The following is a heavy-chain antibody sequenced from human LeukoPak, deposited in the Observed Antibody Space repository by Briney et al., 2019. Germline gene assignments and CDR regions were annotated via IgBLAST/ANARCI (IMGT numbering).Heavy chain of an antibody. J-gene: IGHJ5*02. CDR3: ARDQGTSTTAPKRKGRFDP. CDR1: GFTVSSNY. Sequence: GGSLRLSCAASGFTVSSNYMSWVRHAPGKGLEWVSVIYSGGSTYYADSVKGRFTISRDNSKNTLYLQMNSLRDEDTAVYYCARDQGTSTTAPKRKGRFDPWGQGTLVTVSS. CDR2: IYSGGST. V-gene: IGHV3-53*01. D-gene: IGHD1-1*01.